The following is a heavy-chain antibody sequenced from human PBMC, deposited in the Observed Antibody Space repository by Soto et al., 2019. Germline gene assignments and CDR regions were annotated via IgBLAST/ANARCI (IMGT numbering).Heavy chain of an antibody. CDR3: AKDRLAGNFDY. CDR1: GFTFSNYV. CDR2: ISGSGDNT. Sequence: GGSLRLSCAASGFTFSNYVMSWVRQAPGKGLEWVSSISGSGDNTYYADSVKGRFTISRDNSKNTLFLQMNSLRAEDTAVYYCAKDRLAGNFDYWGQGTQVTVSS. J-gene: IGHJ4*02. V-gene: IGHV3-23*01.